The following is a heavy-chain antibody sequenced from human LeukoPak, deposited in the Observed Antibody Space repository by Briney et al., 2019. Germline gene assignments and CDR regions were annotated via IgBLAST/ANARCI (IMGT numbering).Heavy chain of an antibody. CDR3: ARGPIAFGY. CDR1: GGSFSGYY. V-gene: IGHV4-34*01. Sequence: PSETLSLTCAVYGGSFSGYYWSWIRQPPGKGLEWIGEINHSGSTNYNPSLKSRVTISVDTSKNQFSLKLSSVTAADTAVYYCARGPIAFGYWGQGTLVTVSS. CDR2: INHSGST. D-gene: IGHD2-15*01. J-gene: IGHJ4*02.